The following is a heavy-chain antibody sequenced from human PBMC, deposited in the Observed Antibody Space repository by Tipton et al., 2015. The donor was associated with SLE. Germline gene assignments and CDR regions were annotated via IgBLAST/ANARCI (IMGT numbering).Heavy chain of an antibody. J-gene: IGHJ4*02. CDR1: GGSITTNTYY. V-gene: IGHV4-39*07. CDR3: TRMWYSSGWKVFDY. CDR2: VYYSGSS. Sequence: TLSLTCSVSGGSITTNTYYWGWIRQPPGRGLEWIGSVYYSGSSFYNPSLKSRVTISLDTSKNQFSLKLSSVTAADTAVYYCTRMWYSSGWKVFDYWGQGTLVTVSS. D-gene: IGHD6-19*01.